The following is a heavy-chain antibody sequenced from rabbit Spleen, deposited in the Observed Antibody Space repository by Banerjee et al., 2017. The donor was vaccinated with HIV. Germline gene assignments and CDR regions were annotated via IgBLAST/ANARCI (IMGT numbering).Heavy chain of an antibody. J-gene: IGHJ4*01. CDR3: VRDLGYDDYSEKGYFNL. CDR1: GFSFSAYFY. CDR2: IDPIFGRT. V-gene: IGHV1S43*01. D-gene: IGHD2-1*01. Sequence: QEQLVESGGGLVQPEGSLTLTCTASGFSFSAYFYMCWVRQAPGKGLEWIGYIDPIFGRTYYASWVNGRFTISSHNAQNTLYLQLNSLTAADTATYFCVRDLGYDDYSEKGYFNLWGPGTLVTVS.